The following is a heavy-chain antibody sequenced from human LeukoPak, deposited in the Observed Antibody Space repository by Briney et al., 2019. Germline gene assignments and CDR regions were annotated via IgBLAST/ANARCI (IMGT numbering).Heavy chain of an antibody. CDR1: EYTFTNYF. V-gene: IGHV1-46*01. Sequence: ASVKVSCKASEYTFTNYFIHWVRQAPGQGLEWMGIINPSGGTTSYAQKFQGRVTITADESTSTAYMELSSLGSEDTAVYYCARVIGYGDSYYFDYWGQGTLVTVSS. J-gene: IGHJ4*02. CDR3: ARVIGYGDSYYFDY. CDR2: INPSGGTT. D-gene: IGHD4-17*01.